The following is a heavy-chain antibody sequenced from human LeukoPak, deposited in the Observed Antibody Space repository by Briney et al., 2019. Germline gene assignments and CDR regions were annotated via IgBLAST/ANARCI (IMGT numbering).Heavy chain of an antibody. CDR2: IYYSGDT. J-gene: IGHJ4*02. V-gene: IGHV4-39*07. Sequence: PSETLSLTCTVSGGSISSRSYYWGWIRQPPRKGLEWIANIYYSGDTYYNPSLKSRVTISVDTSKNQFSLRLSSVAAADTAVYYCARDRSRWDLLPFDSWGQGTLVTVSS. CDR1: GGSISSRSYY. D-gene: IGHD1-26*01. CDR3: ARDRSRWDLLPFDS.